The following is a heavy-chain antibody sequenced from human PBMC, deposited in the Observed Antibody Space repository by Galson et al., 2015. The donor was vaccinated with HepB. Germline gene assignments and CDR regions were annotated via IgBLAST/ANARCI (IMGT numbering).Heavy chain of an antibody. D-gene: IGHD3-16*01. J-gene: IGHJ6*03. V-gene: IGHV3-48*01. CDR1: GFTFSNFG. Sequence: SLRLSCAASGFTFSNFGMKWVRQAPGMGLEWLSYITGGSPTMYYADSVKGRFTISRDSAKSSLYLQMNSLRAEDTAVYYCARSYNYYYMDVWGEGTTVTVSS. CDR3: ARSYNYYYMDV. CDR2: ITGGSPTM.